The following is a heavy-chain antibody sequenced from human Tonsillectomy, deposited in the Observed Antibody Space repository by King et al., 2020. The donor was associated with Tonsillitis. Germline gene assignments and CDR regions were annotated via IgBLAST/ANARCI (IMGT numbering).Heavy chain of an antibody. CDR3: AREGGAPFWSGYYDYYYYYGMDV. CDR1: GGTFSSYA. V-gene: IGHV1-69*01. D-gene: IGHD3-3*01. Sequence: VQLVESGAEVKKPGSSVKVSCTASGGTFSSYAISWVRQAPGQGLEWMGGIIPIFGTANYAQKFQGRVTITADESTSTAYMELSSLRSEETAVYYCAREGGAPFWSGYYDYYYYYGMDVWGQGTTVTVSS. J-gene: IGHJ6*02. CDR2: IIPIFGTA.